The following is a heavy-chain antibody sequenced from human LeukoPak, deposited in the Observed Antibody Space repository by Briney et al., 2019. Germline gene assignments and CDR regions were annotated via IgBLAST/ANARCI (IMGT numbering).Heavy chain of an antibody. V-gene: IGHV1-2*02. CDR1: GYTFTGYY. D-gene: IGHD2-21*02. CDR3: ASLKCGGDCYSIDY. J-gene: IGHJ4*02. Sequence: PVASLKVSCKASGYTFTGYYMHWVRQAPGQGLEWMGWTNPNSGGTNYAQKFQGRVTMTRDTSISTAYMELSRLRSDDTAVYYCASLKCGGDCYSIDYWGQGTLVTVSS. CDR2: TNPNSGGT.